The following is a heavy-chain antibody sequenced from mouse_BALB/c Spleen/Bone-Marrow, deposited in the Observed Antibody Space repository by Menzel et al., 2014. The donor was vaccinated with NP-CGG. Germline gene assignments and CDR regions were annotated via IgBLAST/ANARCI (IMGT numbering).Heavy chain of an antibody. J-gene: IGHJ4*01. CDR1: GLSLTSYG. CDR3: ARDGLYGNYAMDY. V-gene: IGHV2-9*02. D-gene: IGHD2-1*01. CDR2: IWAGGST. Sequence: VMLVESGPGLVAPSQSLSITCTVSGLSLTSYGVHWVRQPPGKGLEWLGVIWAGGSTNYNSALMSRLSISKDNSKSQVFLKMNSLQTDDTAMYYCARDGLYGNYAMDYWGQGTSVTVSS.